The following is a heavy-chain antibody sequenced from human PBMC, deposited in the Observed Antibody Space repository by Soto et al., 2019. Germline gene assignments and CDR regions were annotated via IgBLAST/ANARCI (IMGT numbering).Heavy chain of an antibody. CDR2: VNHSGST. Sequence: SETLSLTCVVYGGSLSGIYWTWVRQPPGKGLEWIGEVNHSGSTNYSPSLESRITISLDTSNNQFSLKLSSVTAADTAVYYCAKGPGYSFGYSVYYYYYGMDVWGQGPTVT. D-gene: IGHD5-18*01. CDR1: GGSLSGIY. CDR3: AKGPGYSFGYSVYYYYYGMDV. V-gene: IGHV4-34*01. J-gene: IGHJ6*02.